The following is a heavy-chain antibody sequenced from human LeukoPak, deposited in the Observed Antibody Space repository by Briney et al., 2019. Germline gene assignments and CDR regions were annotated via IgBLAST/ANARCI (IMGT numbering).Heavy chain of an antibody. CDR1: GYTFTGYY. CDR3: ARGVVVADTRLDAFDI. D-gene: IGHD2-15*01. J-gene: IGHJ3*02. CDR2: INPKSGVT. V-gene: IGHV1-2*02. Sequence: RASVKVSCKASGYTFTGYYMHWVRQTPGQGLEWMGWINPKSGVTNYAQKFQGRVTMTRDTSISTAYMELSRLRSDDTAVYYCARGVVVADTRLDAFDIWGQGTMVTVSS.